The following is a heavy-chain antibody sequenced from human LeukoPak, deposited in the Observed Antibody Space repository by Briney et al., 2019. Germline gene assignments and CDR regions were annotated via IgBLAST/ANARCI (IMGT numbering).Heavy chain of an antibody. V-gene: IGHV4-30-4*01. D-gene: IGHD6-13*01. Sequence: PPQTLSLTCTVSGGSISSGDYYWSWIRQPPGKGLEWIGYIYYSGSTYYNPSLKSRVTISVDTSKNQFPLKLSSVTAADTAVYYCASRVLGSSWYVDYWGQGTLVTVSS. CDR2: IYYSGST. J-gene: IGHJ4*02. CDR1: GGSISSGDYY. CDR3: ASRVLGSSWYVDY.